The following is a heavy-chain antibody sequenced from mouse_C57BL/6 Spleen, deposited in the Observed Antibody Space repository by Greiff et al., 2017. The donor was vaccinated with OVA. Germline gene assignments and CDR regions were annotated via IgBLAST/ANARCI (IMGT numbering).Heavy chain of an antibody. Sequence: VQLQQSGAELVRPGASVKLSCTASGFNIKDYYMHWVKQRPEQGLEWIGRIDPEDGDTEYAPKFPGKATMTADTSSNTAYLQLSSLTSEDTAVYYCTKTAQATGYWYFDVWGTGTTVTVSS. V-gene: IGHV14-1*01. CDR3: TKTAQATGYWYFDV. D-gene: IGHD3-2*02. CDR1: GFNIKDYY. CDR2: IDPEDGDT. J-gene: IGHJ1*03.